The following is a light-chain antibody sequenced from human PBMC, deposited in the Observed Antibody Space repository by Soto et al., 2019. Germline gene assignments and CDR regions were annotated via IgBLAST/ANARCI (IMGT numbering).Light chain of an antibody. J-gene: IGLJ2*01. CDR2: LEGSGSY. CDR3: ETWDTNVVV. CDR1: IGHSTYI. Sequence: QPVLTQSSSASASLGSSVKLTCTLSIGHSTYIIAWHQQQPGKAPRYLMKLEGSGSYNMGSGIPDRFSGSSSGADRYLTISNLQFSDEADYYCETWDTNVVVFGGGTKLTVL. V-gene: IGLV4-60*02.